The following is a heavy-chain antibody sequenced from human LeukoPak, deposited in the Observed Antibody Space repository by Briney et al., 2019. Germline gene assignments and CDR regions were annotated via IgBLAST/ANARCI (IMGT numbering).Heavy chain of an antibody. CDR3: LAGYYYYYMDV. V-gene: IGHV3-74*01. D-gene: IGHD6-13*01. J-gene: IGHJ6*03. Sequence: GGSLRLSCAASGFTFNNYWMHWVRQAPGKGLVWVARTNTLGTSANYPDSVKGRFIISRDNANNTLNLQMNGLRDEGTGVYYALAGYYYYYMDVWGKGTTVTVSS. CDR1: GFTFNNYW. CDR2: TNTLGTSA.